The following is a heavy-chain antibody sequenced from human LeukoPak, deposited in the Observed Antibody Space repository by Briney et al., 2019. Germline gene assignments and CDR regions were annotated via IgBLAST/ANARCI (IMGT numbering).Heavy chain of an antibody. Sequence: SQTLSLTCTVSGGSISSGGYYWSWVRQHPGTGLEWIGYIYYSGSTYYNPSLKSRVTISVDTSKNQFSLKLSSVTAADTAVYYCAGCSGHLYYFDYWGQGTLVTVSS. V-gene: IGHV4-31*03. J-gene: IGHJ4*02. CDR2: IYYSGST. CDR1: GGSISSGGYY. D-gene: IGHD2-15*01. CDR3: AGCSGHLYYFDY.